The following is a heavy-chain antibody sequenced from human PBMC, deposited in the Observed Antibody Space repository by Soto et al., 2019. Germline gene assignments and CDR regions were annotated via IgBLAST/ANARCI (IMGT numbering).Heavy chain of an antibody. J-gene: IGHJ4*02. CDR3: ASTSDGYKQQSMDY. D-gene: IGHD5-12*01. CDR1: GGTFSSYA. Sequence: QVQLVQSGAEVKKPGSSVKVSCKASGGTFSSYAISWVRQAPGQGLEWMGGIIPIFGTANYAQKFQGRVTITADESTSPANMELSSLGSEDTSVYYCASTSDGYKQQSMDYWGQGTMVTVSS. V-gene: IGHV1-69*12. CDR2: IIPIFGTA.